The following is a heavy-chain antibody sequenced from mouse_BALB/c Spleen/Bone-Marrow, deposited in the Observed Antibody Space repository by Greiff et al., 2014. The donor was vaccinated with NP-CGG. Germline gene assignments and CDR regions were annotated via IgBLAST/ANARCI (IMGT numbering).Heavy chain of an antibody. V-gene: IGHV6-6*02. Sequence: VQLKESGGGLVQPGGSMKLSCVASGFTSSNYWMNWVRQSPEKGLEWGGEIRLKSNNYATHYAESVKGRFTISRDDSKSSVYLQMNNLRAEDTGIYYCTRDYRDAMDYWGQGTSVTVSS. CDR2: IRLKSNNYAT. D-gene: IGHD2-4*01. J-gene: IGHJ4*01. CDR1: GFTSSNYW. CDR3: TRDYRDAMDY.